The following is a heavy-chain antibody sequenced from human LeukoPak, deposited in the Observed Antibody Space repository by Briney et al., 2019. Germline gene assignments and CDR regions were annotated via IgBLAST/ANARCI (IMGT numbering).Heavy chain of an antibody. CDR1: GFTVSSNY. CDR2: IYSGGST. Sequence: PGESLRLSCAASGFTVSSNYMSCVRQTPGKGLEWVSVIYSGGSTYYADSVKGRFTISRDNSKNTLYLQMSSLRADDTAVYYCARFPIAAAGVDYWGQGTLVTVSS. J-gene: IGHJ4*02. V-gene: IGHV3-53*01. CDR3: ARFPIAAAGVDY. D-gene: IGHD6-13*01.